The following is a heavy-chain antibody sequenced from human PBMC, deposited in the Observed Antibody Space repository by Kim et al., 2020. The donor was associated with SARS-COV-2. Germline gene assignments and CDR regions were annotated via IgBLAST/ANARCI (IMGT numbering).Heavy chain of an antibody. CDR3: AQDWGGGSGY. CDR1: GFTFSTYT. J-gene: IGHJ4*02. V-gene: IGHV3-21*06. D-gene: IGHD2-21*01. Sequence: GGSLRLSCAASGFTFSTYTMNWVRQAPGKGLEWVSSISRTGANIYSADAGKGRFTISRDNAKNSLYLQVNSLKADGTAVYYCAQDWGGGSGYWGQGTLVTVS. CDR2: ISRTGANI.